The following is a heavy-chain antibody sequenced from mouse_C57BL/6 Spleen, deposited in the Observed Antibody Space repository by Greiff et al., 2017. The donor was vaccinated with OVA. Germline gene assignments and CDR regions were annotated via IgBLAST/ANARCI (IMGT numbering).Heavy chain of an antibody. V-gene: IGHV1-50*01. CDR1: GYTFTSYW. J-gene: IGHJ4*01. D-gene: IGHD2-4*01. CDR2: IDPSDSYT. Sequence: QVQLQQPGAELVKPGASVKLSCKASGYTFTSYWMQWVKQRPGQGLEWIGEIDPSDSYTNYNQKFKGKATLTVDTSSSTAYMQLSSLTSEDSAVYYCARDDYNYYCAMDYWGQGTSVTVSS. CDR3: ARDDYNYYCAMDY.